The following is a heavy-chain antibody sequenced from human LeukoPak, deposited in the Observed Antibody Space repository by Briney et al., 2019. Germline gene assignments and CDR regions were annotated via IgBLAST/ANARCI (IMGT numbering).Heavy chain of an antibody. CDR2: INPNSGGT. Sequence: EASVKVSCKASGYTFTGYYMHWVRQAPGQRLEWMGWINPNSGGTNYAQKFQGRVTMTRDTSISTAYMELSRLRSDDTAVYYCARGFVVVPAAMSYWGQGTLVTVSS. CDR1: GYTFTGYY. J-gene: IGHJ4*02. D-gene: IGHD2-2*01. CDR3: ARGFVVVPAAMSY. V-gene: IGHV1-2*02.